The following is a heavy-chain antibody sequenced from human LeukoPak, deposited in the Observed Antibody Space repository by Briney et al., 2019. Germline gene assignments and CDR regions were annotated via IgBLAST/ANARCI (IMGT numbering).Heavy chain of an antibody. CDR2: IYYSGST. V-gene: IGHV4-59*08. CDR3: AGSSGWSTRDY. J-gene: IGHJ4*02. D-gene: IGHD6-19*01. Sequence: PSETLSLTCTVAGGSISSYYWSWIRQPPGKGLEWIGYIYYSGSTNYNPSLKSRVTISVDTSKNQFSLKLSSVTAADTAVYYCAGSSGWSTRDYWGQGTLVTVSS. CDR1: GGSISSYY.